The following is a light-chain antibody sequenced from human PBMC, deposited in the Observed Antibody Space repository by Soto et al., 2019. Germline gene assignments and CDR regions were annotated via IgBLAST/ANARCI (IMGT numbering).Light chain of an antibody. CDR2: EVS. CDR1: SSDVGGYKY. Sequence: QSALTQPASVSGSPGQSITISCTGTSSDVGGYKYVSWYQQHPGKAPKLMIYEVSNRPSGVSNRFSGSKSGNTASLTISGLQAEDEADYYCSSYTSTSPRVFGGGTKVTVL. V-gene: IGLV2-14*01. CDR3: SSYTSTSPRV. J-gene: IGLJ3*02.